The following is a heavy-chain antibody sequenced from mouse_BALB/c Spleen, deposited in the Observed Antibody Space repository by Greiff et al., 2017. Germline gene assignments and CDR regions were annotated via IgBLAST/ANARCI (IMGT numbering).Heavy chain of an antibody. V-gene: IGHV2-6-7*01. CDR3: ARDWTARAPLDY. Sequence: VKLMESGPGLVAPSQSLSITCTVSGFSLTGYGVNWVRQPPGKGRVWLGMIWGDGSTDYNSALKSRLSFSKDNSKSQVFLKMNSLQTDDTARYYCARDWTARAPLDYWGQGTTLTVSS. J-gene: IGHJ2*01. CDR1: GFSLTGYG. CDR2: IWGDGST. D-gene: IGHD3-2*01.